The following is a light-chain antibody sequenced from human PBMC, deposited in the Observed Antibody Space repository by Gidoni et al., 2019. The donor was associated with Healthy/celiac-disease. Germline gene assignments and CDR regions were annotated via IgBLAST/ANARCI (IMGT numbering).Light chain of an antibody. CDR2: KCS. CDR3: IQGTHWPLDT. J-gene: IGKJ2*01. CDR1: QSLLYSARNTY. Sequence: VVMPQYPLSLPVTLGQPASISCRSSQSLLYSARNTYLNGFQQRTGQSPSRLIFKCSNRDAGGPDRCCGSGAGTDFTLKISRVEADDVGVYYCIQGTHWPLDTFGQGTKLEIK. V-gene: IGKV2-30*01.